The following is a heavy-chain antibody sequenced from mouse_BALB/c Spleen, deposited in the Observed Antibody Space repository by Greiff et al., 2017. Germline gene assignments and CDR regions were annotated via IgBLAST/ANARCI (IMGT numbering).Heavy chain of an antibody. D-gene: IGHD1-2*01. V-gene: IGHV1-37*01. Sequence: EVQRVESGPELVKPGASVKISCKASGYSFTGYFMNWVKQSHGKSLEWIGRINPYNGDTFYNQKFKGKATLTVDKSSSTAHMELLSLTSEDSAVYYCGKTRPHYYAMDYWGQGTSVTVSS. CDR3: GKTRPHYYAMDY. J-gene: IGHJ4*01. CDR1: GYSFTGYF. CDR2: INPYNGDT.